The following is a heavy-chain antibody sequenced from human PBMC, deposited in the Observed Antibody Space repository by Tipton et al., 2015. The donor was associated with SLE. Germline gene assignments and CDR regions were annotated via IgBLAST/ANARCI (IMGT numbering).Heavy chain of an antibody. CDR3: ARLIVGATKGLRYYMDV. J-gene: IGHJ6*03. Sequence: TLSLTCTASGGSISSGSYYWSWIRQPAGKGLEWIGYIYTSGSTNYNPSLKSRVTISVDTSKNQFSLKLSSVTAADTAVYYCARLIVGATKGLRYYMDVWGKGTTVTVSS. CDR1: GGSISSGSYY. D-gene: IGHD1-26*01. CDR2: IYTSGST. V-gene: IGHV4-61*09.